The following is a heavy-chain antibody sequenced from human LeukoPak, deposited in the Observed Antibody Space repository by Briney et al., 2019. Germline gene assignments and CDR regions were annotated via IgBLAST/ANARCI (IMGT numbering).Heavy chain of an antibody. CDR1: GYSISSGYY. D-gene: IGHD3-16*01. CDR3: ATTGEWDYYYYYMDV. Sequence: PSETLSLTCAVSGYSISSGYYWGWIRQPPAKGLEWIGSIYHSGSTYYNPSLKSRVTISVDTSKNQFSLKLSSVTAADTAVYYCATTGEWDYYYYYMDVWGKGTTVTVSS. V-gene: IGHV4-38-2*01. J-gene: IGHJ6*03. CDR2: IYHSGST.